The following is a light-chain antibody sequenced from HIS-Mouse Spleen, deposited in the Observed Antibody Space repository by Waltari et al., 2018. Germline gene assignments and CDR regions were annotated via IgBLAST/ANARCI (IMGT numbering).Light chain of an antibody. V-gene: IGKV4-1*01. J-gene: IGKJ2*01. CDR1: PSVLYSSNNKNN. CDR3: QQYYSTPYT. CDR2: WAS. Sequence: DIVMTQSPDSLAVSLGERATINGKSSPSVLYSSNNKNNLAWYQQKPGQPPKLLIYWASTRESGVPDRFSGSGSGTDFTLTISSLQAEDVAVYYCQQYYSTPYTFGQGTKLEIK.